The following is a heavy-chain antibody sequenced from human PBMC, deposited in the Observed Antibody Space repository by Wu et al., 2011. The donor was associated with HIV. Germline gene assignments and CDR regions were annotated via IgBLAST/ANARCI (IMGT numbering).Heavy chain of an antibody. D-gene: IGHD2-2*01. CDR1: GYTFSDYY. J-gene: IGHJ4*02. Sequence: EVQLVQSGAEVKKPGATVKISCKISGYTFSDYYIHWVQQAPGKGLEWMGVLDPENGETLYAEKFQGRVTMTADTSTDTIHLELSVRSEDTAVYFCAADCRSASCQTRLDYWGQGTLVTVSS. CDR3: AADCRSASCQTRLDY. V-gene: IGHV1-69-2*01. CDR2: LDPENGET.